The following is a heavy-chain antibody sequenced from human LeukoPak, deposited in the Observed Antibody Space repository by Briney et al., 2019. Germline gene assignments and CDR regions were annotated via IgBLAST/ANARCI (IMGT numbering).Heavy chain of an antibody. D-gene: IGHD4-17*01. J-gene: IGHJ4*02. V-gene: IGHV3-21*01. CDR2: ISSSSSFI. CDR3: ARGGYGVYCIDY. CDR1: GFTFSSYS. Sequence: PVGSLRLSCAASGFTFSSYSMNWVCQAPGTGLEWVSSISSSSSFIYYADSVKGRFTISRDNAKNSLYLQMNSLRAEDTAVYYCARGGYGVYCIDYWGQGTLVTVSS.